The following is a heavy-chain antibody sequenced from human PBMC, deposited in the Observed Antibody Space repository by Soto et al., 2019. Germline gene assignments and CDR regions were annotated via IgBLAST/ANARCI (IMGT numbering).Heavy chain of an antibody. CDR2: IYYSGST. Sequence: SETLSLTCTVSGGSISSYYWSWIRQPPGKGLEWIGYIYYSGSTNYNPSLKSRVTISVDTSKNQFSLKLSSVTAADTAVYYRATYSMITFGGVIETRFDYWGQGTLVTVSS. CDR1: GGSISSYY. J-gene: IGHJ4*02. V-gene: IGHV4-59*01. CDR3: ATYSMITFGGVIETRFDY. D-gene: IGHD3-16*02.